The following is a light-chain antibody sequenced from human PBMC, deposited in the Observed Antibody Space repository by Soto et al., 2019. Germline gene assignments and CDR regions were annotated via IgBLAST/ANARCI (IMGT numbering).Light chain of an antibody. CDR2: AAS. CDR1: EDICTW. J-gene: IGKJ5*01. V-gene: IGKV1-12*01. Sequence: DIQMTQSPSSVSASVGDRVTITCXSSEDICTWLAWYQQKPGKAPKLLIYAASSLQSGVPSRFSGSGSGTDFTLTISSLQPEDFATYYCQHADSFPLITFGQGTRLEIK. CDR3: QHADSFPLIT.